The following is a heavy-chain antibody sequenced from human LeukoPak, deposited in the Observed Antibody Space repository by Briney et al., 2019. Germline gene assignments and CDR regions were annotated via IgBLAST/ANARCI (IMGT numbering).Heavy chain of an antibody. V-gene: IGHV1-46*01. Sequence: ASVKVSCKASGYTFTSNYIHWVRQAPGQGLEWMGMIYPRDGSTSYAQKFQGRVTVTRDTSTSTVHMELSGLRSEDTAMYYCARGTPEYYFDYWGQGTLVTVSS. CDR2: IYPRDGST. CDR3: ARGTPEYYFDY. J-gene: IGHJ4*02. CDR1: GYTFTSNY. D-gene: IGHD2-15*01.